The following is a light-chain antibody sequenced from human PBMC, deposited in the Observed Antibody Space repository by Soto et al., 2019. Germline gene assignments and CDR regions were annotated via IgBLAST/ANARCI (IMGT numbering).Light chain of an antibody. V-gene: IGLV1-44*01. Sequence: QSVLTQAPSASGTPGQRVTISCSGSSSNIGNNAVAWYQQLPGAAPKLLIYRDNQRPSGVPDRFSGSKSDTSATLAISGLQSDDEADYFCAAWDDSLTGVIFGGGTKLTVL. CDR3: AAWDDSLTGVI. CDR1: SSNIGNNA. J-gene: IGLJ2*01. CDR2: RDN.